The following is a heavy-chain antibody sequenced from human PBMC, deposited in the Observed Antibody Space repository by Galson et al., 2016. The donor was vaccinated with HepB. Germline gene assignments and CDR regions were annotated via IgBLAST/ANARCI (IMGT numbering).Heavy chain of an antibody. CDR1: GFTFNNSC. D-gene: IGHD3-10*01. CDR2: INRDGPET. J-gene: IGHJ4*02. Sequence: SLRLSCAASGFTFNNSCMSWVRQAPGQGLEWVANINRDGPETYYPDSVEGRFTVSRDNAKNSLSLQMDSLRSEDTAVYYCARGSYYGSGSYAIYFDYWGQGTLVTVSS. V-gene: IGHV3-7*04. CDR3: ARGSYYGSGSYAIYFDY.